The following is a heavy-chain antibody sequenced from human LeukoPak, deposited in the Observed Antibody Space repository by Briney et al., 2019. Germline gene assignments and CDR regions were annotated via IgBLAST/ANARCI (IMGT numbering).Heavy chain of an antibody. CDR2: IYPSGST. V-gene: IGHV4-4*07. CDR3: ARDQREMATIAFYYYYYMDV. D-gene: IGHD5-24*01. J-gene: IGHJ6*03. Sequence: SETLSLTCTVSGGSISTYYWSWIRQPAGKGLEWIGRIYPSGSTYYNPSLKSRVTISVDTSKNQFSLKLSSVTAADTAVYYCARDQREMATIAFYYYYYMDVWGKGTTVTVSS. CDR1: GGSISTYY.